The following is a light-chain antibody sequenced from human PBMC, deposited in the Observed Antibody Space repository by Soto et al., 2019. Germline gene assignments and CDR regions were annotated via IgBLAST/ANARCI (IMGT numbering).Light chain of an antibody. CDR2: RDS. V-gene: IGLV3-9*01. CDR3: HVWDSSSVI. Sequence: SSELTQPLSVSVALGQTARITCGANNIGSKKVHWYHQKPGQAPVLVIYRDSSRPSGIPERFSGSNSGNTATLTISRAQAGDEADYYCHVWDSSSVIFGGGTKLTVL. CDR1: NIGSKK. J-gene: IGLJ2*01.